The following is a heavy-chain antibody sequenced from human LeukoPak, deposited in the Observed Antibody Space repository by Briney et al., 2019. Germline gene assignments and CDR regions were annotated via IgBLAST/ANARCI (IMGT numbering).Heavy chain of an antibody. CDR2: IYYSGST. CDR1: GGSISSSSYY. J-gene: IGHJ4*02. Sequence: SETLSLTCTVSGGSISSSSYYWGWIRQPPGKGLEWIGSIYYSGSTYYNPSLKSRVTISVDTSKNQFSLKLSSVTAADTAVYYCARASYSYDINGWVPFDYWGQGTLVTVS. CDR3: ARASYSYDINGWVPFDY. D-gene: IGHD3-22*01. V-gene: IGHV4-39*01.